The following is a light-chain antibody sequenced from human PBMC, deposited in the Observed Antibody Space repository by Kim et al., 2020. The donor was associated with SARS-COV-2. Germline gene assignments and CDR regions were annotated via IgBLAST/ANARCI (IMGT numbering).Light chain of an antibody. Sequence: GKTARITCGGNNNGSKSVHWYQQKPGQAPVLVIYYDSDRPSGIPERFSGSNSGNTATLTISRVEAGDEADYYCQVWDSSSDHPYVFGTGTKVTVL. J-gene: IGLJ1*01. CDR2: YDS. CDR3: QVWDSSSDHPYV. CDR1: NNGSKS. V-gene: IGLV3-21*04.